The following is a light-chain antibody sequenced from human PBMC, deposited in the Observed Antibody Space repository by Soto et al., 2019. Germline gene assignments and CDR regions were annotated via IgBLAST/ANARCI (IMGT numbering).Light chain of an antibody. J-gene: IGKJ2*01. V-gene: IGKV1-39*01. CDR3: QQSYKTPLA. Sequence: DIQMTQSPSSLSASVGDRVTITCRASQSISIYLNWYQQKPGKAPNVLIYAASSLQSGVPSRFSGSGSGTDVTLTISSLQPEDSATYYCQQSYKTPLAFGQGTKLEIK. CDR2: AAS. CDR1: QSISIY.